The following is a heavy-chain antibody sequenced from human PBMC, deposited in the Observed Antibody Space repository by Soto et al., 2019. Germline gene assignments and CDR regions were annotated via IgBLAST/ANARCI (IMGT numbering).Heavy chain of an antibody. Sequence: QVQLVQSGAEVKKPGASVKVSCKASGYTFTSYGISWVRKAPGQGLEWMGWISAYNGNTNYAQKIQGRVTMTTDTSTSTAYMELRSLRSDDTAVYYCVRDRRGLIAYYYYYGMDVWGQGTTVTVSS. CDR2: ISAYNGNT. J-gene: IGHJ6*02. V-gene: IGHV1-18*04. D-gene: IGHD6-13*01. CDR1: GYTFTSYG. CDR3: VRDRRGLIAYYYYYGMDV.